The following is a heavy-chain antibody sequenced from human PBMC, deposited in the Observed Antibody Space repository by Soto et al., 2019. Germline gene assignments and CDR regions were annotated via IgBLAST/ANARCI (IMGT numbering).Heavy chain of an antibody. Sequence: GGSLRLSCAASGFTFSSYAIHWVRQAPGKGLEWVAVMSYDGSNKYYADSVKGQFTISRDNSKNTLYLQMNSQRAEDKAEYHCARPSGWYLNDAFDIWGQGTMVTVSS. CDR2: MSYDGSNK. D-gene: IGHD6-19*01. V-gene: IGHV3-30-3*01. J-gene: IGHJ3*02. CDR3: ARPSGWYLNDAFDI. CDR1: GFTFSSYA.